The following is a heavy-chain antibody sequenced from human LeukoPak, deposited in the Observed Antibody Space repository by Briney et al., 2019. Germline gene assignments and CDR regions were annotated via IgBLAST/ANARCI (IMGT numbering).Heavy chain of an antibody. CDR1: GFTFRSYA. D-gene: IGHD3-16*01. J-gene: IGHJ6*03. Sequence: GGSLRLSCAASGFTFRSYAMNWVRQAPGKGLEWVSYISSSSSTIYYADSVKGRFTISRDNAKNSLYLQMNSLRAEDTAVYYCARMMGVYYYYMDVWGKGTTVTVSS. CDR2: ISSSSSTI. V-gene: IGHV3-48*01. CDR3: ARMMGVYYYYMDV.